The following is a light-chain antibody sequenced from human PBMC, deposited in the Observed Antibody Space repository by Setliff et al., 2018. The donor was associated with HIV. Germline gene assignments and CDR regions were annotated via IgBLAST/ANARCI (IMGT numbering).Light chain of an antibody. J-gene: IGLJ1*01. Sequence: QSVLTQPPSASGTPGQRVTISCSGSFSNIGRNTINWYQQLPGTAPKLLIFANFQRPSGVPDRFSGAKSGTSASLAISGLQSEDEADYFCAAWDDSLKVYVFGRGTKVTVL. CDR1: FSNIGRNT. CDR2: ANF. CDR3: AAWDDSLKVYV. V-gene: IGLV1-44*01.